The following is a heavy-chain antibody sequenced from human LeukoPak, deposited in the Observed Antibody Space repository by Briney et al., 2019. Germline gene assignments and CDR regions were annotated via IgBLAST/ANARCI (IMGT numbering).Heavy chain of an antibody. CDR1: GFTVSSNY. D-gene: IGHD6-13*01. V-gene: IGHV3-53*04. Sequence: GGSLRLSCAASGFTVSSNYMSWVRQAPGKGLEWVSVIYSGGSTYYADSVKGRFTISRHNSKNTLYLQMNSLRAEDTAVYYCARVSGSSWHHFDYWGQGTLVIVSS. CDR3: ARVSGSSWHHFDY. CDR2: IYSGGST. J-gene: IGHJ4*02.